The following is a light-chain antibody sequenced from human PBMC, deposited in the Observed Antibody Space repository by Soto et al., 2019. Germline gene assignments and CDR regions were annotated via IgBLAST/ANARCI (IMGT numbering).Light chain of an antibody. CDR1: SSDVGSYNL. V-gene: IGLV2-23*01. CDR3: CLYAGSSTFYV. CDR2: EGS. J-gene: IGLJ1*01. Sequence: QSVLTQPASVSGSPGQSITISCTGTSSDVGSYNLVSWYQQHPGKAPKLMIYEGSKRPSGVSNRFSGSKSGNTASLTISGLQAEDEADYYCCLYAGSSTFYVFGTGIKLTVL.